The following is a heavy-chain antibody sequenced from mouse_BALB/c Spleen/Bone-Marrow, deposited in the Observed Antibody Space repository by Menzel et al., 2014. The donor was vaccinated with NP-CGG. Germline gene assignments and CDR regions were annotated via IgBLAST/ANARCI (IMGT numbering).Heavy chain of an antibody. CDR2: INPDSSTI. CDR3: ARQGYYGKGDY. J-gene: IGHJ2*01. D-gene: IGHD2-1*01. V-gene: IGHV4-1*02. CDR1: GFDFSRYW. Sequence: EVKLVESGGGLVQPGGSLKLSCAASGFDFSRYWMSWVRQAPGKGLEWIGEINPDSSTISYTPSLKDKFIISRDNAKNTLYLQMSKVRSEDTALYYCARQGYYGKGDYWGQGTTLTVSS.